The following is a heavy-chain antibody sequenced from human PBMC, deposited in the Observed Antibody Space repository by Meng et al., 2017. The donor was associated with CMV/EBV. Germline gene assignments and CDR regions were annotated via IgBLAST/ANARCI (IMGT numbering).Heavy chain of an antibody. CDR1: RYTFTGYY. CDR2: INPKSGGT. V-gene: IGHV1-2*02. CDR3: ARGWWLQDLNFKY. J-gene: IGHJ4*02. Sequence: SVKVSCMASRYTFTGYYMHWVRQAPGQGLEWMGWINPKSGGTNYAQKFQGRVTMPRDTAISTAYMELSRLRSDDTAVYYCARGWWLQDLNFKYWGQGTLVTVSS. D-gene: IGHD5-24*01.